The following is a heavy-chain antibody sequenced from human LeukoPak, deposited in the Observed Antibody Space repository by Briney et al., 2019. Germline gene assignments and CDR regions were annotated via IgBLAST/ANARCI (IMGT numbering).Heavy chain of an antibody. CDR2: IYHSGST. CDR1: GYSISSGYY. J-gene: IGHJ4*02. CDR3: ASVEYYDFWSGYPTYYFDY. D-gene: IGHD3-3*01. V-gene: IGHV4-38-2*01. Sequence: SETLSLTCAVSGYSISSGYYWGWIRQPPGKGLEWIGSIYHSGSTYYNPSLKSRVTISVDTSKNQFSLKLSSVTAGDTAVYYCASVEYYDFWSGYPTYYFDYWAREPWSPSPQ.